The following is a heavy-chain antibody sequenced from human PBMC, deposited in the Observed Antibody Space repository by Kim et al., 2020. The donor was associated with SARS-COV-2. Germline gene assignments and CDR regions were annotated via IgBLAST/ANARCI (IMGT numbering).Heavy chain of an antibody. V-gene: IGHV4-4*02. CDR3: ARGATASGTDPFFDY. CDR1: GDSVSSSNW. CDR2: IYHSGST. J-gene: IGHJ4*02. Sequence: SETLSLTCAVSGDSVSSSNWWSWVRQPPGKGLEWIGEIYHSGSTNYNPSLKSRVTISVDKSRNQFSLNLTSVTTADTAVYYCARGATASGTDPFFDYWGQGTLVTVSS. D-gene: IGHD6-13*01.